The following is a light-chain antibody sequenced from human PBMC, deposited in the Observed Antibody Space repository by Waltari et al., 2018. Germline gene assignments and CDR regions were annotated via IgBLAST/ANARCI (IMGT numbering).Light chain of an antibody. J-gene: IGLJ1*01. CDR3: QAWDSSTAYV. CDR2: QDS. Sequence: SYELTQPHSVSVSPGQTASITCSGDKLGDKYACWYQQKPGQSPVLVIYQDSKWPSGIPERFSGSNSGNTATLTISGTQAMDEADYYCQAWDSSTAYVFGTWTKVTVL. V-gene: IGLV3-1*01. CDR1: KLGDKY.